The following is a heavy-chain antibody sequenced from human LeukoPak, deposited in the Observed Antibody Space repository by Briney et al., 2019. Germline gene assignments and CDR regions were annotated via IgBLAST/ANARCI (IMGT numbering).Heavy chain of an antibody. V-gene: IGHV3-30*02. CDR1: GFTFSTYD. D-gene: IGHD3-10*01. J-gene: IGHJ6*03. CDR2: IQYDSYNK. CDR3: AKKAYYGDYYYMDV. Sequence: PGGSLRLSCAASGFTFSTYDIHWVRQAPGKGLEWVAFIQYDSYNKYYADSVKGRFTISRDNSKNTLCLQMNTLRTEDTAVYYCAKKAYYGDYYYMDVWGKGTTVTVSS.